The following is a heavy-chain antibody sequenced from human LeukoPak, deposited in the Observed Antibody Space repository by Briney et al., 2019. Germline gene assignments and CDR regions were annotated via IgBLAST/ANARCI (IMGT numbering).Heavy chain of an antibody. CDR3: AKALHDYGDS. Sequence: AASVKVSCKASGGTFSSYAISWVRQAPGQGLEWMGRIIPILGIANYAQKFQGKVTITADKSTSTAYMELSSLRSEDTAVYYCAKALHDYGDSWGQGTLVTVSS. J-gene: IGHJ4*02. CDR1: GGTFSSYA. V-gene: IGHV1-69*04. CDR2: IIPILGIA.